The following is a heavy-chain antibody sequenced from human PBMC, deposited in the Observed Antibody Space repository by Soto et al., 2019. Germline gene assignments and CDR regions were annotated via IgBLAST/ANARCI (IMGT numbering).Heavy chain of an antibody. V-gene: IGHV1-69*01. CDR3: AGSHGVVVVAATGWFDP. CDR2: IIPIFGTA. J-gene: IGHJ5*02. Sequence: QVQLVQSGAEVKKPGSSVKVSCKASGGTFSSYAISWVRQAPGQGLEWMGGIIPIFGTANYAQKFQSRVTITAEESTSTAYMEMSSLRAEDTAVYYCAGSHGVVVVAATGWFDPWGQGTLVTVSS. D-gene: IGHD2-15*01. CDR1: GGTFSSYA.